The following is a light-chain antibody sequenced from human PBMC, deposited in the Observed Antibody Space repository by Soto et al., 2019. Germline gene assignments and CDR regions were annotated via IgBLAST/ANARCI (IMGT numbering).Light chain of an antibody. J-gene: IGLJ3*02. Sequence: QAVLTQPPSASGTPGQRVTISCSGSSSNIGSNTVNWYQQLPGTAPKLLIYSNDQRPSGVPDRFSGSKSDTSGSLAISGLQSEDEADYYCAAWDDSLNGWVFGGGTKLTVL. CDR3: AAWDDSLNGWV. V-gene: IGLV1-44*01. CDR2: SND. CDR1: SSNIGSNT.